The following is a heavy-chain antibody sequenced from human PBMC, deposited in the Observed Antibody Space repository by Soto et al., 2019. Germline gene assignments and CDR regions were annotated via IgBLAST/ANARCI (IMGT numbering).Heavy chain of an antibody. CDR3: ARSPRSSPYFDF. Sequence: GESLKISCQCSGYTFSNFWIGWVRQLPGQGLEWMGIIYPGDHETRYSPSFLGKVTISAEASINTAYLQWSSLEASDSAFYFCARSPRSSPYFDFWGQGALVTVSS. D-gene: IGHD6-13*01. CDR1: GYTFSNFW. J-gene: IGHJ4*02. CDR2: IYPGDHET. V-gene: IGHV5-51*01.